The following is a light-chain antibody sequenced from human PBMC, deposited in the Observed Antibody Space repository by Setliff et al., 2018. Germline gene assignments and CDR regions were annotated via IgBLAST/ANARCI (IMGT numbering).Light chain of an antibody. CDR1: SSDVGGYNY. CDR3: LSYTSKTTHAL. Sequence: QSVLTQPAAVSGSPGQSIAISCAGTSSDVGGYNYVSWYQQHPGKAPKLIIYEVTKRPSGVSDRFSGSKSGNMASLTISGLQAEDEAYYYCLSYTSKTTHALFAGGTKVTVL. J-gene: IGLJ2*01. V-gene: IGLV2-14*03. CDR2: EVT.